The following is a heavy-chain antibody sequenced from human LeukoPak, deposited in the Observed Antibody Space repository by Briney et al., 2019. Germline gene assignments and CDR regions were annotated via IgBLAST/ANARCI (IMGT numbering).Heavy chain of an antibody. CDR1: GYTFTSYD. D-gene: IGHD5-18*01. V-gene: IGHV1-8*03. J-gene: IGHJ4*02. Sequence: ASVKVSCKASGYTFTSYDINWVRQATGQGLEWMGWMNPNSGNTGYAQKFQGRVTITRNTSISTAYMELSSLRSEDTAVYYCARVRSKRKGSGYSYGYHFDYWGQGTLVTVSP. CDR2: MNPNSGNT. CDR3: ARVRSKRKGSGYSYGYHFDY.